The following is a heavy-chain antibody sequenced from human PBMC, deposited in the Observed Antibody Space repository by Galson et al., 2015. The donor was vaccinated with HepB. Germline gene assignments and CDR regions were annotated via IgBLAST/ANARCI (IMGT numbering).Heavy chain of an antibody. CDR2: INQDGTEK. V-gene: IGHV3-7*03. CDR1: SNW. J-gene: IGHJ4*02. CDR3: ARLRVTRVRGLVGVYFDL. D-gene: IGHD3-10*01. Sequence: SNWMSWVRQAPGKGLEWVANINQDGTEKYYVDAVKGRFTISRDNARDSLYLQLNSLRDSDTAIYYCARLRVTRVRGLVGVYFDLWGQGTLVPVTS.